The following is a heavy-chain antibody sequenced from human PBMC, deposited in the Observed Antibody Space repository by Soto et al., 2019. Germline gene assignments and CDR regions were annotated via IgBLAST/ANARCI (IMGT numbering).Heavy chain of an antibody. CDR2: ISFDGNNK. V-gene: IGHV3-30*04. J-gene: IGHJ4*02. CDR3: TRDRGIDY. CDR1: GFTFRSYA. Sequence: HVQLVESGGGVVQPGRSLRLSCAASGFTFRSYAMHWVRQAPGKGLEWVALISFDGNNKYYANSLKGRFTISRDNSKNTLYLQMNSLQVEDTAMYYCTRDRGIDYWGQGTLVTVSS.